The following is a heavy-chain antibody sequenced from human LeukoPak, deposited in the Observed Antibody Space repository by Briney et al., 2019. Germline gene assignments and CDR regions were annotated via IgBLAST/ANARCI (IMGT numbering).Heavy chain of an antibody. CDR1: GFTFSSYS. V-gene: IGHV3-21*01. J-gene: IGHJ4*02. D-gene: IGHD6-19*01. CDR3: ARDKGSGWTFDY. CDR2: ISSSSSYI. Sequence: GGSLRLSCAASGFTFSSYSMTWVRQAPGKGLEWVSSISSSSSYIYYADSVKGRFTISRDNAKNSLYLQMNSLRAEDTAVYYCARDKGSGWTFDYWGQGTLVTVSS.